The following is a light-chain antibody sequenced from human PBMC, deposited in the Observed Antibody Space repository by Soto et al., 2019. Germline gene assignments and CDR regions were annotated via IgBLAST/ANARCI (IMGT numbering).Light chain of an antibody. Sequence: DIQMTQSPSSLSASVGDRVTIACRASQSISTYVNWYQHKPGNAPKLLIYAASILQTGVPSRFSGSGSGTLFTLTISSLQPKDFATYYCQQTYSTLPSTFGQGTRLDIK. V-gene: IGKV1-39*01. CDR2: AAS. CDR3: QQTYSTLPST. J-gene: IGKJ5*01. CDR1: QSISTY.